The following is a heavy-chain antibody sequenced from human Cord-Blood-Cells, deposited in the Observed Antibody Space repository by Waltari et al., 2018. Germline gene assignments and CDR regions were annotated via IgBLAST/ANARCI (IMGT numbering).Heavy chain of an antibody. J-gene: IGHJ4*02. CDR1: AFTFSSHA. V-gene: IGHV3-23*01. CDR3: ANGQGVINY. Sequence: EVQLLESGGGLVQPGGSLRLSCAASAFTFSSHAMSSVRQAPGKGLAWVPAISGSGGSTYYADSVKGRFTISRDNSKNTLYLQMNSLRAEDTAVYYCANGQGVINYWGQGTLVTVSS. CDR2: ISGSGGST. D-gene: IGHD3-10*01.